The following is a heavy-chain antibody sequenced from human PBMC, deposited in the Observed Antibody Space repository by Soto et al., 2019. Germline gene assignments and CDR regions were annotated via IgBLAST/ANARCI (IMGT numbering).Heavy chain of an antibody. J-gene: IGHJ6*02. CDR3: AAELGFGKLSVV. CDR2: IIPLFGTT. Sequence: QVQVVQSGVEVRRPGSSVKVSCKASGGTFKNCVISWVRQAPGQGLEWMGGIIPLFGTTDFAQRFQGRLTITTDESTTTAYMELSGLRSEDTATYYCAAELGFGKLSVVWGQGTTVIVSS. D-gene: IGHD3-10*01. V-gene: IGHV1-69*01. CDR1: GGTFKNCV.